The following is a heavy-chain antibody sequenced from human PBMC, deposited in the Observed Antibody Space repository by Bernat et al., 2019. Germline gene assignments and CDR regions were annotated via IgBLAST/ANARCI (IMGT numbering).Heavy chain of an antibody. J-gene: IGHJ4*02. CDR3: ATGRSGFYWPG. Sequence: QVQLQESGPGLVKPSETLSLTCTVSGGSVSSGNYYWSWIRQPPGKGLEWIGYLYDSGNTNYNPSLKSRVTMSVDTSKNQFSLRLSSVTAADTAVYYCATGRSGFYWPGWGQGTLVTVSS. CDR1: GGSVSSGNYY. D-gene: IGHD2-8*02. CDR2: LYDSGNT. V-gene: IGHV4-61*01.